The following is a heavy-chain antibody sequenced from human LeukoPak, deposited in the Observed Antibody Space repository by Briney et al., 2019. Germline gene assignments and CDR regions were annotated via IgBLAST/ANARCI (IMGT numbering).Heavy chain of an antibody. Sequence: GGSLRLSWVASGYTFSNSGLHWVRQTPGKGLEWVAVIWYDGSNKYYADSVKGRFTISRDDSKNTLYLQMNSLRAEDTAVYYCAREGEMATTPGAFDIWGQGTMVTVSS. CDR3: AREGEMATTPGAFDI. CDR2: IWYDGSNK. D-gene: IGHD5-24*01. CDR1: GYTFSNSG. V-gene: IGHV3-33*01. J-gene: IGHJ3*02.